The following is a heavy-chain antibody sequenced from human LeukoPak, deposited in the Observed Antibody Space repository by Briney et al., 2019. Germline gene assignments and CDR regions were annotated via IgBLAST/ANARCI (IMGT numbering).Heavy chain of an antibody. Sequence: AGGSLRLSCAASGFTFSSYGMHWVRQAPGKGLEWVAFIRYDGSNKYYADSVKGRFTISGDNSKNTLYLQMNSRRAEDTAVYYCAKDLYYYMDVWGKGTTVTVSS. CDR1: GFTFSSYG. CDR3: AKDLYYYMDV. V-gene: IGHV3-30*02. CDR2: IRYDGSNK. J-gene: IGHJ6*03.